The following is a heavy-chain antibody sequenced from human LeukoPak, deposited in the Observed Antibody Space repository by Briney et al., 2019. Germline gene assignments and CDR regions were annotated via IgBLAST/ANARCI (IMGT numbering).Heavy chain of an antibody. Sequence: ASVKVSCKASGYTFTSYSLHWIRQAPRQGLEWMGVINPSGGSTTYAQKFQGRVTLTSDMSTSTVELELSGLRYEDTAVYFCARDRGLAARYDSWGQGTLVTVSS. V-gene: IGHV1-46*01. J-gene: IGHJ4*02. CDR1: GYTFTSYS. CDR2: INPSGGST. CDR3: ARDRGLAARYDS. D-gene: IGHD6-6*01.